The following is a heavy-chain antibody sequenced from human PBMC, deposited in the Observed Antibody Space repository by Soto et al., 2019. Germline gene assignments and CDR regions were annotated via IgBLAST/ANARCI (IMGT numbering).Heavy chain of an antibody. CDR2: IYYSGST. D-gene: IGHD6-19*01. V-gene: IGHV4-59*01. Sequence: SSETLSLTCTVSGGSISSYYWSWIRQPPGKGLEWIGYIYYSGSTNYNPSLKSRVTISVDTSKNQFSLKLSSVTAADTAVYYCARYRLIAVAGNYFDYWGQGTLVTVSS. CDR1: GGSISSYY. J-gene: IGHJ4*02. CDR3: ARYRLIAVAGNYFDY.